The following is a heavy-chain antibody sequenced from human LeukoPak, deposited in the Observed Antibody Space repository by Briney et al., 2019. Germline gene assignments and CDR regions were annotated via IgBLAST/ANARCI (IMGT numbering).Heavy chain of an antibody. V-gene: IGHV4-34*01. CDR3: ARGNSGSHWGDHYFYMDV. CDR2: ITHNGGT. D-gene: IGHD1-26*01. Sequence: SETLSLTCAVYGGSFRGYFWGWVRQTPGKGLEWLGEITHNGGTNYIPSLSGRVSVFQDVSKNQFSLKLSSVTAADTGVYYCARGNSGSHWGDHYFYMDVWGKGTTVIVSS. CDR1: GGSFRGYF. J-gene: IGHJ6*03.